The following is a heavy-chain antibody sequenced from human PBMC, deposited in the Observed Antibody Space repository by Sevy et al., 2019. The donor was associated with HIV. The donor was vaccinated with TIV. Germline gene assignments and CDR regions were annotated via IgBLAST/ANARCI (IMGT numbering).Heavy chain of an antibody. CDR3: ATSPGIAVAGKETSWFDP. D-gene: IGHD6-13*01. Sequence: ASVKVSCKASGYTFTGYYMHWVRQAPGEGLEWMGWINPNSGGTNYAQKFQGRVTMTRDTSISTAYMELSRLRSDDTGVYYCATSPGIAVAGKETSWFDPWGQGTLVTVSS. V-gene: IGHV1-2*02. CDR2: INPNSGGT. CDR1: GYTFTGYY. J-gene: IGHJ5*02.